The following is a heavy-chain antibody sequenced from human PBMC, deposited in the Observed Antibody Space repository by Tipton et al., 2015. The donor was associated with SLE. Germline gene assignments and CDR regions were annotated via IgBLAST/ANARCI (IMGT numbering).Heavy chain of an antibody. CDR2: INHSGST. D-gene: IGHD3-10*01. V-gene: IGHV4-34*01. Sequence: TLSLTCAVYGGSFSGYYWSWIRQPPGKGLEWIGEINHSGSTNYNSSLKSRVTISVDTSKNQFSLKLSSVTAADTAVYYCARGFTIRVVQGVIYPYGMDVWGQGTTVTVSS. CDR1: GGSFSGYY. CDR3: ARGFTIRVVQGVIYPYGMDV. J-gene: IGHJ6*02.